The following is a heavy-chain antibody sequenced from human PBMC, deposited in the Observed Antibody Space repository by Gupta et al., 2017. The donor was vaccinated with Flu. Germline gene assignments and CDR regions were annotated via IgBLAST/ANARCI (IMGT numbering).Heavy chain of an antibody. CDR1: GFSFSTYW. Sequence: EVQLVESGGGLVQPGGSLRLSCAASGFSFSTYWLSWVRQAPGKGLEWVANIKQDGSERNYVDSVKGRFTISRDNARDSLFLQMNRLRADDTAVYYCASGWYSPKFDPLDYWGQGTQVTVSS. J-gene: IGHJ4*02. V-gene: IGHV3-7*01. D-gene: IGHD2-15*01. CDR2: IKQDGSER. CDR3: ASGWYSPKFDPLDY.